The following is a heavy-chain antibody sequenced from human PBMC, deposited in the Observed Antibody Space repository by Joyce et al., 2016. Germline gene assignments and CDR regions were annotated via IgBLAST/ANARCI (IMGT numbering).Heavy chain of an antibody. D-gene: IGHD6-25*01. CDR1: GLTLSNYG. Sequence: QVQLVESGGGVVQPGRSLRLSCAASGLTLSNYGVHWVRQAPGKGLEWVAVISYDGIYKYYAVSVKGRFTISRDNSKNTVFLEMNSLRTEDTAVYYCAKILTATYSSGWFLDYWGQRTLVTVSS. V-gene: IGHV3-30*18. J-gene: IGHJ4*02. CDR3: AKILTATYSSGWFLDY. CDR2: ISYDGIYK.